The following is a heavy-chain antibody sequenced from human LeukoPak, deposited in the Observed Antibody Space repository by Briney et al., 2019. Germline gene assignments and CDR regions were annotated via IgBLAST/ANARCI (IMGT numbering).Heavy chain of an antibody. CDR2: IYPGDSDT. V-gene: IGHV5-51*01. CDR1: GYSFTSYW. Sequence: GESLKISCQGSGYSFTSYWIGWVRQMPGKGLEWMGIIYPGDSDTRYSPSFQGQVTISADKSINTAYLQWSNLKASDTAMYYCAIVYYDYWSGYSRETLDIWGQGTMATVS. J-gene: IGHJ3*02. D-gene: IGHD3-3*01. CDR3: AIVYYDYWSGYSRETLDI.